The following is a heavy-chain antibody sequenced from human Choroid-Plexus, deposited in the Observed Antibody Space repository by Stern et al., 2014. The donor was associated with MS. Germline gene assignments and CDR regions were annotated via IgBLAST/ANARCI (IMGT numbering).Heavy chain of an antibody. V-gene: IGHV3-53*01. Sequence: VQLVESGGGVIQPGGSLRLSCTASGFTVSRDYMTWVRQAPGPGLEWVSLITNVGSTFYTDSVKGRFTISRDDSKNTVYLHMTSLRAEDTAMYYCARDTSSPERSDWWGQGTLVTVSS. J-gene: IGHJ4*02. CDR3: ARDTSSPERSDW. D-gene: IGHD1-1*01. CDR1: GFTVSRDY. CDR2: ITNVGST.